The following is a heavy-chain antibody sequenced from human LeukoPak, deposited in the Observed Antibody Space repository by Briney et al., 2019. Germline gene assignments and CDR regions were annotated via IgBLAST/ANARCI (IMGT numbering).Heavy chain of an antibody. Sequence: SETLSLTCTVSGGSISSSSYYWGWIRQPPGKGLEWIGSIYYSGSTYYNPSLKSRVTISVDTSKNQFSLKLSSVTAADTAVYYCARRGALDRTNDAFDIWGQGTMVTVSS. CDR2: IYYSGST. CDR3: ARRGALDRTNDAFDI. D-gene: IGHD1-1*01. CDR1: GGSISSSSYY. J-gene: IGHJ3*02. V-gene: IGHV4-39*01.